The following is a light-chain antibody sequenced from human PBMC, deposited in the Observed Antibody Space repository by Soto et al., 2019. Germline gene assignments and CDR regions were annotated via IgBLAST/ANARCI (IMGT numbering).Light chain of an antibody. CDR2: SNN. CDR1: SSNIGSNP. Sequence: QSVLTQPPSASGTPGQRVTISCSGRSSNIGSNPVNWYQQLPGTAPKLLIYSNNQRPSGVPDRFSGSKSGTSASLAISGLQSEDEADYYCAAWDDSLNVYVVFGGGTKLTVL. V-gene: IGLV1-44*01. J-gene: IGLJ2*01. CDR3: AAWDDSLNVYVV.